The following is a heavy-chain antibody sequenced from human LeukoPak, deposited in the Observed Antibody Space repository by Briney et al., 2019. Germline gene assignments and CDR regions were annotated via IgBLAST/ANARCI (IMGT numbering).Heavy chain of an antibody. V-gene: IGHV4-30-2*01. D-gene: IGHD5-18*01. CDR2: IYHSGST. CDR3: ARVAGTAMAQTFDY. CDR1: GGSISSGGYS. J-gene: IGHJ4*02. Sequence: PSETLSLTCAVSGGSISSGGYSWSWIRQPPGKGLEWIGYIYHSGSTYYNPSLKSRVTISVDRSKNQFSLKLSSVTAADTAVYYCARVAGTAMAQTFDYWGQGTLVTVSS.